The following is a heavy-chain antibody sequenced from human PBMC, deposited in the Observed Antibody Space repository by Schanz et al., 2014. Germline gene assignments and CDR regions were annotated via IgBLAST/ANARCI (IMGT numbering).Heavy chain of an antibody. CDR3: TRGSGSRSYGWYYDS. J-gene: IGHJ4*02. CDR2: INSDGSSA. D-gene: IGHD3-10*01. CDR1: GFTFSSYW. Sequence: EVQLVESGGGLVQPGGSLRLSCAASGFTFSSYWMHLVRQAPGKGLVWISRINSDGSSASYADSVKGRFTISRDNAKNTLYLQMNSVRAEDSAVYYCTRGSGSRSYGWYYDSWGQGTLVTVSS. V-gene: IGHV3-74*01.